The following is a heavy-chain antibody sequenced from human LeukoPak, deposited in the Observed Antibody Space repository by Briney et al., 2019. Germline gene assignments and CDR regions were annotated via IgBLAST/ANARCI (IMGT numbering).Heavy chain of an antibody. D-gene: IGHD6-13*01. CDR2: ISYDGSNK. CDR3: ARPRGAAAGTFGFDP. Sequence: GGSLRLSCAASGFTFSSYAMSWVRQAPGKGLQWVALISYDGSNKYYADSVKGRFTISRDNSKNTLYLQMNSLRAEDTAVYYCARPRGAAAGTFGFDPWGQGTLVTVSS. J-gene: IGHJ5*02. CDR1: GFTFSSYA. V-gene: IGHV3-30*03.